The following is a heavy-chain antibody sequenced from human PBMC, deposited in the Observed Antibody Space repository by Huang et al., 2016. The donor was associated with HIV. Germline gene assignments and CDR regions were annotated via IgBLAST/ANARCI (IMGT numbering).Heavy chain of an antibody. V-gene: IGHV1-46*01. CDR2: INPSDGST. J-gene: IGHJ4*02. CDR3: ARDRDFYDSSGYWGFNYFDY. D-gene: IGHD3-22*01. Sequence: PGQGLEWMGRINPSDGSTSYAQKYQGRVTTTRDTSTNTVFMELSSLRSEDTAVYYCARDRDFYDSSGYWGFNYFDYWGQGTLVTVSS.